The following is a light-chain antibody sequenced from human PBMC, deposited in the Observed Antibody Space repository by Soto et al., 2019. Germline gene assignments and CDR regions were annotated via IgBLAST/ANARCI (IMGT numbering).Light chain of an antibody. CDR3: QQRSNWPIT. CDR2: DAS. V-gene: IGKV3-11*01. CDR1: QSVSSY. Sequence: EIVLTQSPATLSLSPGERATLSCRASQSVSSYLAWYQQKPGQAPRLLIYDASNRATGIPARFSGSGSGTDCTIPISSLEPEDFAVYYCQQRSNWPITFGPGTKVDIK. J-gene: IGKJ3*01.